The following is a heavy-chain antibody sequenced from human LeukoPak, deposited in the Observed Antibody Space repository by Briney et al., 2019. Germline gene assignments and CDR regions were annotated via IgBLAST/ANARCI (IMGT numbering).Heavy chain of an antibody. CDR3: AREGGFYRPLDY. J-gene: IGHJ4*02. Sequence: PSETLSLTCAVYGGSFSGHYWSWIRQPPGKGLEWIGEINHRGSTKYNPSLKSRVTISVDTPKNQFSLKLSSVTAADTAVYYCAREGGFYRPLDYSGQGTLVTVSS. CDR1: GGSFSGHY. V-gene: IGHV4-34*01. D-gene: IGHD3-3*01. CDR2: INHRGST.